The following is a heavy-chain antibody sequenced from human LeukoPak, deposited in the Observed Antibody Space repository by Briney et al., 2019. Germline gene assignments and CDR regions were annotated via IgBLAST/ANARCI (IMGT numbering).Heavy chain of an antibody. Sequence: GGTLRLSCAASGFTFSSYGMSWVRQAPGKGLEWVGFIRSKAYGGTTEYAASVKGRFTISRDDSKSIAYLQMNSLKTEDTAVYYCTRVAAAAATWFDYWGQGTLVTVSS. CDR3: TRVAAAAATWFDY. D-gene: IGHD6-13*01. CDR1: GFTFSSYG. J-gene: IGHJ4*02. CDR2: IRSKAYGGTT. V-gene: IGHV3-49*04.